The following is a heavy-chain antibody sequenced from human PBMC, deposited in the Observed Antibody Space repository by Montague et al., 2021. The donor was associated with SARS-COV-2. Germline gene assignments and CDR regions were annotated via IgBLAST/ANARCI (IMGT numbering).Heavy chain of an antibody. CDR3: ARELTEDYGDAGFDY. J-gene: IGHJ4*02. Sequence: NSYIYYADSVKDRFTISRDNAKNSLYLQLNSLRAEDTAVYYCARELTEDYGDAGFDYWGQGTLVTGAS. D-gene: IGHD4-17*01. V-gene: IGHV3-21*01. CDR2: NSYI.